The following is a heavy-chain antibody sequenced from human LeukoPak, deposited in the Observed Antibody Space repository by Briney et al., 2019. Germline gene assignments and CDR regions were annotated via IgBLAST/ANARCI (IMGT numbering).Heavy chain of an antibody. CDR3: AREGGPALGDAFDI. V-gene: IGHV4-39*02. CDR1: GGSISSSSYY. Sequence: SETLSFTCTVSGGSISSSSYYWGWIRQPPGKGLEWIGSIYYSGSTYYNPSLKSRVTISVDTSKNQFSLQLNSVTPEDTAVYYCAREGGPALGDAFDIWGQGTMVTVSS. CDR2: IYYSGST. J-gene: IGHJ3*02. D-gene: IGHD1-26*01.